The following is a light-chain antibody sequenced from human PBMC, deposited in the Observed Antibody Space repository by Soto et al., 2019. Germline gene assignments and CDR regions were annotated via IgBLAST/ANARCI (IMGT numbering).Light chain of an antibody. Sequence: DIQMTQSPSTLSASVGDRVTITCRASQSISSWLAWYQQKPGKAPKLLIYDASSLESGVPSRFSGSGSGTEFTLTISSLQHADFATYYGQQYNNYSWTFGQGNKVEIK. CDR2: DAS. CDR3: QQYNNYSWT. J-gene: IGKJ1*01. V-gene: IGKV1-5*01. CDR1: QSISSW.